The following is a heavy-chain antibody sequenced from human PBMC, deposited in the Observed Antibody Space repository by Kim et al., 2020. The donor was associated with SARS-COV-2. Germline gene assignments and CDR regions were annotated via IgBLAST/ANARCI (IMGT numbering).Heavy chain of an antibody. D-gene: IGHD1-26*01. J-gene: IGHJ4*02. Sequence: GGSLRLSCVASGFAFGGFGMHWVRQAPGKGLEWVAFISFDGKTQRYTDSVKGRFTVSRDNSKDTLYLQIDSLRPEDTALFFCARDLSYRYETLGYWGQGTRVTVSS. V-gene: IGHV3-30*03. CDR2: ISFDGKTQ. CDR3: ARDLSYRYETLGY. CDR1: GFAFGGFG.